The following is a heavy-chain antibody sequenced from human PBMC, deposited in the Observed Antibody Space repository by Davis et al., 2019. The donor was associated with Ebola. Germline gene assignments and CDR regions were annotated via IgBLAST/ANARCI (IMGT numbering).Heavy chain of an antibody. Sequence: GESLKISCAASGFTFTNAWMNWVRQAPGKGLEWVAVIWYDGSNKYYADSVKGRFTISRDNSKNTLYLQMNSLRAEDTAVYYCARGGGTLSPYYGMDVWGQGTTVTVSS. J-gene: IGHJ6*02. CDR3: ARGGGTLSPYYGMDV. D-gene: IGHD2-15*01. V-gene: IGHV3-33*08. CDR1: GFTFTNAW. CDR2: IWYDGSNK.